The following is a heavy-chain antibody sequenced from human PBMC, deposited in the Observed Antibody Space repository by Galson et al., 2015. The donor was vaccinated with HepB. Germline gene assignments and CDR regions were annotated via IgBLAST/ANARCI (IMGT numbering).Heavy chain of an antibody. J-gene: IGHJ4*02. Sequence: CAISGDSVSSNSAAWNWIRQSPSRGLEWLGRTYYRSKWYNDYAVSVKSRITINPDTSKNQFSLQLNSVTPEDTAVYYCARDRGDILTGWPFRVIYFDYWGQGTLVTVSS. CDR2: TYYRSKWYN. D-gene: IGHD3-9*01. V-gene: IGHV6-1*01. CDR1: GDSVSSNSAA. CDR3: ARDRGDILTGWPFRVIYFDY.